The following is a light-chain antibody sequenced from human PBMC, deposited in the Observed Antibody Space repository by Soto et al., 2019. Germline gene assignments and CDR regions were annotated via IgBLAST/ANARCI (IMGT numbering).Light chain of an antibody. CDR1: QDITNY. J-gene: IGKJ5*01. CDR2: DAY. Sequence: DIQMNQSPSSLSASVGDRVTITCQASQDITNYLNWYQQKPGKPPKLLINDAYNLETGVPSRFSGSGSGTHFSFTINSLQPEDFATYYCQQYDDLPITFGLGTRLEIK. CDR3: QQYDDLPIT. V-gene: IGKV1-33*01.